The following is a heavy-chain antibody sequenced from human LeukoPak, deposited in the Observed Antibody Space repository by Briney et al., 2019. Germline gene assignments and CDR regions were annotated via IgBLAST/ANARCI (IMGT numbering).Heavy chain of an antibody. CDR1: GGSISSGGYY. D-gene: IGHD2-15*01. Sequence: PSETLSLTCTVSGGSISSGGYYWSWIRQHPGTGLEWIGYIYYSGSTYYNPSLKSRVTISVDTSKNQFSLKLSSVTAADTAVYYCARDDYSNSWFDPWGQGTLVTVSS. CDR2: IYYSGST. J-gene: IGHJ5*02. CDR3: ARDDYSNSWFDP. V-gene: IGHV4-31*03.